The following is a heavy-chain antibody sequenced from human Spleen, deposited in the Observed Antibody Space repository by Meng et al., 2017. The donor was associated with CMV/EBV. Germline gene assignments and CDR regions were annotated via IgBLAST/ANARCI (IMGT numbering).Heavy chain of an antibody. D-gene: IGHD1-26*01. Sequence: GGSLRLSCAASGFTFSNYAMTWVRQAPGQGLEYVSTINDNGRTSFYADSVKGRFTISRDNSKNTVFLQMNSLTADDTAVYYCAKGEWELPTFFDSWGQGNLVTVSS. CDR2: INDNGRTS. CDR3: AKGEWELPTFFDS. J-gene: IGHJ4*02. V-gene: IGHV3-23*01. CDR1: GFTFSNYA.